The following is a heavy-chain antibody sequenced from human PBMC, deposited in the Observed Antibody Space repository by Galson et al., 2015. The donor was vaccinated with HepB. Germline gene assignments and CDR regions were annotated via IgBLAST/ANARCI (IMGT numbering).Heavy chain of an antibody. CDR3: ARPILGSRGAFDI. CDR2: ISSSSSYI. CDR1: GFTFSSYS. V-gene: IGHV3-21*01. D-gene: IGHD2-15*01. Sequence: SLRLSCAASGFTFSSYSMNWVRQAPGKGLEWVSSISSSSSYIYYADSVKGRFTISRDNAKNSLYLQMNSLRAEDTAVYYCARPILGSRGAFDIWGQGTMVTVSS. J-gene: IGHJ3*02.